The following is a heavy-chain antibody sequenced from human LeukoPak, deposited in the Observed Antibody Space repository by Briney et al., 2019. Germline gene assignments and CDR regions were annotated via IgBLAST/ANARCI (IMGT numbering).Heavy chain of an antibody. J-gene: IGHJ6*03. V-gene: IGHV3-21*01. D-gene: IGHD2-2*02. CDR3: ARDTTAAIKGGYYYYMDV. CDR1: GFTFSRYT. CDR2: ISSNGYYV. Sequence: GGSLRLSCAPSGFTFSRYTMNWVRQAPGKGLEWVSSISSNGYYVYQADSVKGRFTISRDNAKNSLYLQMNSLRAEDTAVYYCARDTTAAIKGGYYYYMDVWGKGTTVTVSS.